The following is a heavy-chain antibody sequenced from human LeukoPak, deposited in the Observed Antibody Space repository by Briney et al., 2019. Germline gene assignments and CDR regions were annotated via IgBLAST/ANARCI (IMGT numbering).Heavy chain of an antibody. CDR2: ISSTSSYI. CDR3: AGLWFGDRPPFDY. CDR1: GFTFSSYV. V-gene: IGHV3-21*01. Sequence: GGSLRLSCAASGFTFSSYVMNWVRQAPGKGLEWVSSISSTSSYIYYADSVKGRFTISRDNAKNSLYLQMDSLRAEDTAVYYCAGLWFGDRPPFDYWGQGTLVTVSS. D-gene: IGHD3-10*01. J-gene: IGHJ4*02.